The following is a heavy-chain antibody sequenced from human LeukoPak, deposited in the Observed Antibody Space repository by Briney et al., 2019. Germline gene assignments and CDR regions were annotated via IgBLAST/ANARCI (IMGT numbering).Heavy chain of an antibody. CDR3: TTAIGYCSGGSCYFFFDY. CDR2: IKSKTDGGTT. D-gene: IGHD2-15*01. Sequence: GGSLRLSCAASGFTFSNAWMSWVRQAPGKGLEWVGRIKSKTDGGTTDYAAPVKGRFTISRDDSKNTLYLQMNSPKTEDTAVYYCTTAIGYCSGGSCYFFFDYWGQGTLVTVSS. V-gene: IGHV3-15*01. J-gene: IGHJ4*02. CDR1: GFTFSNAW.